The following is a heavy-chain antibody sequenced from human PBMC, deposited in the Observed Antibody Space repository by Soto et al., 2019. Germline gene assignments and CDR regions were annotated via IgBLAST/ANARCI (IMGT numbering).Heavy chain of an antibody. CDR2: ISYDGNNK. V-gene: IGHV3-30-3*01. J-gene: IGHJ4*02. CDR3: ARGGNLWFGEPFDY. Sequence: QVQLVESGGGVVQPGRSLRLSCAASGFTFSTYAMHWVRQAPGKGLEWVAVISYDGNNKYYADSVKGRFTISRDYSKNTLYLQMNSLRAVDPAVYYCARGGNLWFGEPFDYWGQGALVTVSS. D-gene: IGHD3-10*01. CDR1: GFTFSTYA.